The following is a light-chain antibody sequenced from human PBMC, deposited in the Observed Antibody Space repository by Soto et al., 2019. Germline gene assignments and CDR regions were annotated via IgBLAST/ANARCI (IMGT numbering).Light chain of an antibody. V-gene: IGKV3-15*01. Sequence: EIVMTQSPATLSVSPGERVTLSCRASQSVSSNLAWYQQKVGQAPRLLIYVASTRATGIPARFSGSGSGTECTLTISSLQSEDFAVYYCQRYNKWPLTFGGGTKVEIK. CDR1: QSVSSN. CDR3: QRYNKWPLT. CDR2: VAS. J-gene: IGKJ4*01.